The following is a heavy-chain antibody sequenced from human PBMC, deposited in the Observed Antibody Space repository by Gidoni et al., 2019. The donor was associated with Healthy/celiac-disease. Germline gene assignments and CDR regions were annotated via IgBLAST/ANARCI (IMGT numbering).Heavy chain of an antibody. D-gene: IGHD3-10*01. CDR2: NSSSSSYI. CDR3: ARAGGYYYYGMDV. V-gene: IGHV3-21*01. CDR1: GFTFSSDS. Sequence: EVQLVESGGGLVKPGGSLRLSCAASGFTFSSDSMNWVRQAPGKGLEWVSSNSSSSSYIYYADSVKGRFTISRDNAKNSLYLQMNSLRAEDTAVYYGARAGGYYYYGMDVWGQGTTVTVSS. J-gene: IGHJ6*02.